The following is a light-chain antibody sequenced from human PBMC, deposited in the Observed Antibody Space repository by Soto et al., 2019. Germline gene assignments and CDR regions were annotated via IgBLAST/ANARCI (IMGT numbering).Light chain of an antibody. J-gene: IGKJ5*01. CDR1: QSVSSSY. Sequence: EIVLTQSPGTLSLSPGERATLSCRASQSVSSSYLAWYQQKPGQAPRLLIYGASSRATGIPDRFSGSGSGTEFTLTISSLQSEDFAVYYCQQRSNWITFGQGTRLEI. CDR3: QQRSNWIT. V-gene: IGKV3D-20*02. CDR2: GAS.